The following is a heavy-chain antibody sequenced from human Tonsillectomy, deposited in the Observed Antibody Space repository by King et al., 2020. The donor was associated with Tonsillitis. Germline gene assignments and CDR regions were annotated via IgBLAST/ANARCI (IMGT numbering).Heavy chain of an antibody. CDR1: GYTFTSYG. V-gene: IGHV1-18*04. Sequence: QLVQSGAEVKKPGASVKVSCKASGYTFTSYGISWVRQAPGQGLEWMGWISTYNDNTNYAKKLQGRVTMTTDTSTSTAYMELRSLRSDDTAVYYCARDSHDYGDYYGVDYWGQGTLVTVSS. D-gene: IGHD4-17*01. J-gene: IGHJ4*02. CDR2: ISTYNDNT. CDR3: ARDSHDYGDYYGVDY.